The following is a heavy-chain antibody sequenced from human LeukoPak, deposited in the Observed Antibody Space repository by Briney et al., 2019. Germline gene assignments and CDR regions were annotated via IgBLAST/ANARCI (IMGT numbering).Heavy chain of an antibody. CDR3: ARGGPGIAAAGEYYYYMDV. V-gene: IGHV1-2*02. CDR2: INPNSGGT. Sequence: ASVKVSCKASGYTFTGYYMHWVRQAPGQGLEWRGWINPNSGGTNYAQKFQGRVTMTRDTSISTAYMELSRLRSDDTAVYYCARGGPGIAAAGEYYYYMDVWGKGTTVTVSS. D-gene: IGHD6-13*01. CDR1: GYTFTGYY. J-gene: IGHJ6*03.